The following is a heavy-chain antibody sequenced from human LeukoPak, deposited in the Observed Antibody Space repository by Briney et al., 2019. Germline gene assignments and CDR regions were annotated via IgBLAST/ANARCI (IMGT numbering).Heavy chain of an antibody. V-gene: IGHV4-59*01. CDR3: ARADFWSGYLFDY. J-gene: IGHJ4*02. CDR1: GGSISSYY. Sequence: PSETLSLTCTVSGGSISSYYWSWIRQPPGKGLEWIGSIYYSGSTNYNPSLKSQVTLSVDTSKNQFSLKLSSVTAADTAVYYCARADFWSGYLFDYWGQGSLVTVCS. D-gene: IGHD3-3*01. CDR2: IYYSGST.